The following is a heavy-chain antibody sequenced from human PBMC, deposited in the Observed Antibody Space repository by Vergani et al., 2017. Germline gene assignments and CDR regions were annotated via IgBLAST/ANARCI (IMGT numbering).Heavy chain of an antibody. J-gene: IGHJ5*01. CDR3: AKGGWNYWFDS. D-gene: IGHD1-1*01. CDR2: INTNGGYT. Sequence: ELQLLESGGDLVQPGGSLRLSCTASGSSFTTYAMSWVRQAPGKGLEWVLTINTNGGYTRYGDSVKGRFTISRDNSKSTLYLQMNSLRAEDTAIYYCAKGGWNYWFDSWGQGTLVIVS. CDR1: GSSFTTYA. V-gene: IGHV3-23*01.